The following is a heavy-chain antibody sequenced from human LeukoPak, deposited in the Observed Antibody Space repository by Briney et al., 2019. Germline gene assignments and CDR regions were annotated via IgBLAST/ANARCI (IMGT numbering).Heavy chain of an antibody. CDR3: ARLTKSGSHDY. V-gene: IGHV1-18*01. CDR1: GYTFTSYA. D-gene: IGHD1-26*01. J-gene: IGHJ4*02. Sequence: ASVKVSCKASGYTFTSYAMNWVRQAPGQGLEWMGWISAYNGNTNYAQKLQGRVTMTTDTSTSTAYMELRSLRSDDTAVYYCARLTKSGSHDYWGQGTLVTVSS. CDR2: ISAYNGNT.